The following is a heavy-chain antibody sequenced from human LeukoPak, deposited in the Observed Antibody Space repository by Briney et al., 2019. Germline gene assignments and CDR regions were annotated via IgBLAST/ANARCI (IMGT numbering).Heavy chain of an antibody. D-gene: IGHD3-10*01. Sequence: GGSLRLSCAASGFTFSDYYMSWIRQAPGKGLEWVSYISSSGISIYYADSVKGRFTISRDNAKNSLYLQMNSLRAEDTAVYYCARGRITMVRGRNRNWFDPWGQGTLVTVSS. V-gene: IGHV3-11*04. J-gene: IGHJ5*02. CDR3: ARGRITMVRGRNRNWFDP. CDR2: ISSSGISI. CDR1: GFTFSDYY.